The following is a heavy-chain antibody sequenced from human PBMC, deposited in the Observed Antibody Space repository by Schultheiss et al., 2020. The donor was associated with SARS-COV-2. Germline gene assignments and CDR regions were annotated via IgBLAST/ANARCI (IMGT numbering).Heavy chain of an antibody. Sequence: GGSLRLSCAASGFTFSSYEMNWVRQAPGKGLEWVSYISSSGSTIYYADSVKGRFTISRDNAKNSLYLQMNSLRAEDTAVYYCASESGYSYGGNFDYWGQGTLVTVSS. CDR3: ASESGYSYGGNFDY. V-gene: IGHV3-48*03. D-gene: IGHD5-18*01. CDR2: ISSSGSTI. J-gene: IGHJ4*02. CDR1: GFTFSSYE.